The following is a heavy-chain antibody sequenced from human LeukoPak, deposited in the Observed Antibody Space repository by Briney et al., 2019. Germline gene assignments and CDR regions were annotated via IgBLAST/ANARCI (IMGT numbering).Heavy chain of an antibody. D-gene: IGHD2-2*01. Sequence: SMKVSCKASGYTFTSYAMNWVRQAPGQGLEWMGGIIPIFGTANYAQKFQGRVTITADESTSTAYMELSSLRSEDTAVYYCARSPHCSSTSCLSYFDYWGQGTLVTVSS. CDR3: ARSPHCSSTSCLSYFDY. V-gene: IGHV1-69*13. J-gene: IGHJ4*02. CDR1: GYTFTSYA. CDR2: IIPIFGTA.